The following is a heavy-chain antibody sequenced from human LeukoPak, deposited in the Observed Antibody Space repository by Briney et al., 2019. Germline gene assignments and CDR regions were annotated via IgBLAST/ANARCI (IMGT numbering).Heavy chain of an antibody. CDR2: ISAYNGNT. V-gene: IGHV1-18*01. CDR3: ARQPRYLDAFDI. D-gene: IGHD1-20*01. J-gene: IGHJ3*02. Sequence: ASVKVSCKASGYTFTSCGISWVRQAPGQGLEWMEWISAYNGNTNYAQKLQGRVTMTTDTSTSTAYMELRSLRSDDTAVYYCARQPRYLDAFDIWGQGTMVTVSS. CDR1: GYTFTSCG.